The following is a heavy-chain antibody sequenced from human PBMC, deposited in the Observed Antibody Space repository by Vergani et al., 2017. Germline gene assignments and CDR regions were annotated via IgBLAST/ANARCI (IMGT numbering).Heavy chain of an antibody. J-gene: IGHJ3*02. Sequence: EVQLVESGGGLVQPGGSLRLSCAASGFTFSSYSMNWVRQAPGKGLEWVSYISSSNSTIYYADSVKGRFTISRDNAKNSLYLQMNSLRAEDTAVYYCARPYYYDSSGYPGEAFDIWGQGTMVTVSS. CDR3: ARPYYYDSSGYPGEAFDI. D-gene: IGHD3-22*01. CDR2: ISSSNSTI. CDR1: GFTFSSYS. V-gene: IGHV3-48*04.